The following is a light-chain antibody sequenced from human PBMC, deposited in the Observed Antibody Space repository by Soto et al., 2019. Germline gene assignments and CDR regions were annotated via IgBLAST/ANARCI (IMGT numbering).Light chain of an antibody. CDR2: EVS. J-gene: IGLJ1*01. CDR1: SSNIGSNY. CDR3: SSYTSSSTLV. Sequence: QSVLTQPPSASGTPGQRVTISCSGSSSNIGSNYVYWYQQHPGKAPKLMIYEVSNRPSGVSNRFSGSKSGNTASLTISGLQAEDEADYYCSSYTSSSTLVFGTGTKLTVL. V-gene: IGLV2-14*01.